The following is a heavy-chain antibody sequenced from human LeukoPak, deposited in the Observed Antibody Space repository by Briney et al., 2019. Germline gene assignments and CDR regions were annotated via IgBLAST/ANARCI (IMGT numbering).Heavy chain of an antibody. CDR1: GYTFTGYY. J-gene: IGHJ4*02. V-gene: IGHV1-2*02. D-gene: IGHD3-9*01. Sequence: ASEKVSCKASGYTFTGYYIHWVRQAPGQGLEWMGWINPNSGGTIYEQKYQGRVTMTSDTSISTAYMELNSLRSDDTAVYYWARRWDGDILTAYFFFDSWGQGTLVTVS. CDR2: INPNSGGT. CDR3: ARRWDGDILTAYFFFDS.